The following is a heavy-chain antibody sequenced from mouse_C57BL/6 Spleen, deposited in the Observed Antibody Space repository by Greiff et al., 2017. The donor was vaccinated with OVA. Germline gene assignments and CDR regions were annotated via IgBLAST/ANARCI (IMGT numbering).Heavy chain of an antibody. D-gene: IGHD5-1*01. CDR1: GYAFSSYW. CDR3: ARGGNVPYFDY. V-gene: IGHV1-80*01. J-gene: IGHJ2*01. Sequence: VQLQQSGAELVKPGASVKISCKASGYAFSSYWLNWVKQRPGKGLEWIGQIYPGDGDTNYNGKFKGKATLTADKSSSTAYMQLSSLTSEDSAVYFCARGGNVPYFDYWGQGTTLTVSS. CDR2: IYPGDGDT.